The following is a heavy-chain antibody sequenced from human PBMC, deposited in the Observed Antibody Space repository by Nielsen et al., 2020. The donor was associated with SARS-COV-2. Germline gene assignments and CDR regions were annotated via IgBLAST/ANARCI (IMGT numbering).Heavy chain of an antibody. V-gene: IGHV1-69*01. Sequence: WVRQAPGQGLEWMGGIIPIFSTANYAQKFQGRVTITADESTSTAYMELSSLRSEDTAVYYCARERCSGGSCVQEYYYYYGMDVWGQGTTVTVSS. CDR2: IIPIFSTA. CDR3: ARERCSGGSCVQEYYYYYGMDV. D-gene: IGHD2-15*01. J-gene: IGHJ6*02.